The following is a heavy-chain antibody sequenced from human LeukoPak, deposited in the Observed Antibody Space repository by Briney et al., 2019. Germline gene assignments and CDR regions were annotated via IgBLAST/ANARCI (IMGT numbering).Heavy chain of an antibody. J-gene: IGHJ4*02. CDR2: IKSKTDGGTT. CDR3: TTSSSVYIAVVTAITDY. Sequence: GGSLRLSCAASGFTFSNAWMSWVRQAPGKGLEWVGRIKSKTDGGTTDYAAPVKGRFTISRDDSKNTLYLQMNSLKTEDTAVYYCTTSSSVYIAVVTAITDYWGQGTLVTVSS. CDR1: GFTFSNAW. V-gene: IGHV3-15*01. D-gene: IGHD2-21*02.